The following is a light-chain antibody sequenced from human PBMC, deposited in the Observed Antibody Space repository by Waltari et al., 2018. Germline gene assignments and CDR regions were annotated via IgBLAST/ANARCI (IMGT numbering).Light chain of an antibody. CDR3: QHFGSSRLT. J-gene: IGKJ4*01. CDR1: QTISSY. Sequence: DIQMTQSPSSLSASVGDRVTITCRASQTISSYLNWYQQKPGKAPKLLIYAASSLQSGVPSRFSGSGSGTDFTLTISRLEPEDFAVYYCQHFGSSRLTFGGGTKVEI. CDR2: AAS. V-gene: IGKV1-39*01.